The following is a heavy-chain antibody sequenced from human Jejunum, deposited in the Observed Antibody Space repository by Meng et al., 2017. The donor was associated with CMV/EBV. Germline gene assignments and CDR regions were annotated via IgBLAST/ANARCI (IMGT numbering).Heavy chain of an antibody. D-gene: IGHD3-3*01. V-gene: IGHV4-30-4*08. CDR2: IHDTGST. Sequence: HGHLQGSGPGRVKPSQTLSLPCSVSGGSLGSGDYYWSWIRQPPGKGLEWIGYIHDTGSTYYNPSLKSRVDISLGTSRNHFSLTLSSVTAEDTAVYFCARGSIFVSFDSWGQGTLVTVSS. CDR3: ARGSIFVSFDS. J-gene: IGHJ4*02. CDR1: GGSLGSGDYY.